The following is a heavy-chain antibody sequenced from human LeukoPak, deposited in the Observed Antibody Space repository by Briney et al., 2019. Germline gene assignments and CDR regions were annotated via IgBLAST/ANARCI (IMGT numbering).Heavy chain of an antibody. CDR3: TKDYSGWSRDY. Sequence: SETLSLTCTVSGDSISNSAYCWGWIRQPPGKGLEWIGSFCYSGNTYYSPSLKSRVTLSVHTSKNQFSLELSSMTAADTAVYYCTKDYSGWSRDYWGQGTLVTVSS. CDR1: GDSISNSAYC. CDR2: FCYSGNT. J-gene: IGHJ4*02. D-gene: IGHD6-19*01. V-gene: IGHV4-39*02.